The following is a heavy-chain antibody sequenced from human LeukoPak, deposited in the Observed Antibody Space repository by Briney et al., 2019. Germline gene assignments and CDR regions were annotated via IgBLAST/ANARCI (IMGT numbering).Heavy chain of an antibody. CDR1: GFTFSSYS. Sequence: GGSLRLSCAASGFTFSSYSMNWVRQAPGKGLEWVSVIYSGGSTYYADSVKGRFTISRDNSKNTLYLQMNSLRAEDTAVYYCARGVRRSSTDAFDIWGQGTMVTVSS. J-gene: IGHJ3*02. CDR3: ARGVRRSSTDAFDI. D-gene: IGHD1-26*01. CDR2: IYSGGST. V-gene: IGHV3-53*01.